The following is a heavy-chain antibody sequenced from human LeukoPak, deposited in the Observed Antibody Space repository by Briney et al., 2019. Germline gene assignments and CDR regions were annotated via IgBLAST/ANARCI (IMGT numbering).Heavy chain of an antibody. CDR2: ISSSSNTI. Sequence: HPGGSLRLSCAASGFPFSSYNMNWVRQAPGKGLEWVSYISSSSNTIYYADSVKGRFTISRDNAKNSLYLQMNSLRAEDTAVYFCATESGTYSGTCFDYWGQGTLVTVSS. CDR3: ATESGTYSGTCFDY. V-gene: IGHV3-48*01. D-gene: IGHD1-26*01. CDR1: GFPFSSYN. J-gene: IGHJ4*02.